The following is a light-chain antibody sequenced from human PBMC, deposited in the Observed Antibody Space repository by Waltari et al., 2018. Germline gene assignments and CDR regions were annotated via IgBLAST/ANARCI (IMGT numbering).Light chain of an antibody. J-gene: IGKJ2*01. V-gene: IGKV1-9*01. CDR3: QQLNSYP. CDR2: AAS. Sequence: IQLTQSPSSLSASVGARITITCRASQGISSYLAWYPQKPGKAPKLLIYAASTLQSGVPSRFSGSGSGTDFTLTISSLQPEDFATYYCQQLNSYPFGQGTKLEIK. CDR1: QGISSY.